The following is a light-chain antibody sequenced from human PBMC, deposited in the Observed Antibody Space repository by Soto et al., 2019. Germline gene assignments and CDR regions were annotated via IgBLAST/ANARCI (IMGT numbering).Light chain of an antibody. CDR1: QSVSSY. CDR2: DAS. J-gene: IGKJ5*01. V-gene: IGKV3-11*01. CDR3: QQRHMWPIT. Sequence: IVLTQSPATRSLSPGERATLSCRASQSVSSYLAWYQQKHGQAPRLLIYDASNRATGIPARFSGSVSGTDGTLTISSLETEDGSVYDGQQRHMWPITFGQGTRLEIK.